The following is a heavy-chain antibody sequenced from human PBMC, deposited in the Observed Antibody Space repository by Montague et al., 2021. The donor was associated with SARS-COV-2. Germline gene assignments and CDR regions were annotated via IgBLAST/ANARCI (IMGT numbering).Heavy chain of an antibody. J-gene: IGHJ3*02. CDR2: ISISDGNT. V-gene: IGHV3-23*01. CDR1: GFTFSSYA. D-gene: IGHD6-13*01. Sequence: FLSLSCSASGFTFSSYAMSWVRQAPGKGLEWVSPISISDGNTYYADSVKGRFTISRDKSKNTLYLQMNSLRAEDTAVYYCAKDRQLVGDDAFDIWGQGTMVTVSS. CDR3: AKDRQLVGDDAFDI.